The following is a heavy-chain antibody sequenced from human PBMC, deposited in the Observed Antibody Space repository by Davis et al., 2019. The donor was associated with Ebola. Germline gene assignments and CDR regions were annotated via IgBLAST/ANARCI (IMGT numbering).Heavy chain of an antibody. Sequence: GSLKISCAASGFTFSSYGMHWVRQAPGKGLEWVAVISYDGSNKYYADSVKGRFTISRDNSKNTLYLQMNSLRAEDTAVYYCAKVEASGYWGQGTLVTVSS. D-gene: IGHD1-1*01. V-gene: IGHV3-30*18. CDR2: ISYDGSNK. J-gene: IGHJ4*02. CDR3: AKVEASGY. CDR1: GFTFSSYG.